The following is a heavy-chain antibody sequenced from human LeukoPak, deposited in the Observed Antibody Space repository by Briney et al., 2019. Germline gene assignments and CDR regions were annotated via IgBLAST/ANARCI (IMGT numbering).Heavy chain of an antibody. CDR2: IIPIFGTA. J-gene: IGHJ4*02. V-gene: IGHV1-69*01. CDR1: GGTFSSYA. D-gene: IGHD6-19*01. Sequence: SVNVSCKASGGTFSSYAISWVRQAPGQGLEWMGGIIPIFGTANYAQKFQGRVTITADESTSTAYMELSSLRSEDTAVYYCARDSSVAGTNFDYWGQGTLVTVSS. CDR3: ARDSSVAGTNFDY.